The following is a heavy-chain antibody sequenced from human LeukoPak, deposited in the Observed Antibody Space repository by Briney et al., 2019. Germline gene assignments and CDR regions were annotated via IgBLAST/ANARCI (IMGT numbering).Heavy chain of an antibody. CDR3: ARGRGSVVGFGY. V-gene: IGHV1-8*03. D-gene: IGHD2-15*01. J-gene: IGHJ4*02. Sequence: ASVKVSCKASGYTFTTYETSWVRQATGQGLEWVGWMNPNRGNTGYAQKFQGRVTITRNTSISTAYMELTSLRSEDTAVYYCARGRGSVVGFGYWGQGTLVTVSS. CDR1: GYTFTTYE. CDR2: MNPNRGNT.